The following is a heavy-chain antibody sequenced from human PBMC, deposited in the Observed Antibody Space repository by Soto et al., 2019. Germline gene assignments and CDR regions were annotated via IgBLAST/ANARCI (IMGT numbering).Heavy chain of an antibody. J-gene: IGHJ6*02. V-gene: IGHV1-69*02. CDR3: ASGYSSGYQSYYYGMDV. D-gene: IGHD5-18*01. CDR2: IIPILGIA. CDR1: GGTFSSYT. Sequence: QVQLVQSGAEVKRPGSSVKVSCKASGGTFSSYTISWVRQAPGQGLEWMGRIIPILGIANYAQKFQGRVTIPADKSTSTAYMELSSLRSEDTAVYYCASGYSSGYQSYYYGMDVWGQGTTVTVSS.